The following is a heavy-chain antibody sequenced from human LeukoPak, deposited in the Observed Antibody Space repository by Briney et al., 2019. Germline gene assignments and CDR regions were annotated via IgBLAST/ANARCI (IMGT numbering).Heavy chain of an antibody. CDR1: GGSISSTSYY. V-gene: IGHV4-39*02. J-gene: IGHJ4*02. CDR3: AVGMTYFPDY. Sequence: SETLSLTCTVSGGSISSTSYYWGWIRQPPGKGLEWIGSIYYSGSTNYNPSLKSRVTISVDTSKNHFSLKLSSVTAADTAVYYCAVGMTYFPDYWGQGTLVTVSS. CDR2: IYYSGST. D-gene: IGHD2/OR15-2a*01.